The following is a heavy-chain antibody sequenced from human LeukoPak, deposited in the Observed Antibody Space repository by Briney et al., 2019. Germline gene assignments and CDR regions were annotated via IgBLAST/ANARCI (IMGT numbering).Heavy chain of an antibody. V-gene: IGHV4-59*01. CDR3: ARQQLSQLYYFDN. Sequence: SETLSLTCTVTGGSISSYYWSWIRQPPGKGLEWIGYIYYTGSTNYNPSLKSRVTISVDTSKTQFSLKLSSVTAADTAVYYCARQQLSQLYYFDNWGQGTLVTVSS. J-gene: IGHJ4*02. CDR1: GGSISSYY. D-gene: IGHD6-13*01. CDR2: IYYTGST.